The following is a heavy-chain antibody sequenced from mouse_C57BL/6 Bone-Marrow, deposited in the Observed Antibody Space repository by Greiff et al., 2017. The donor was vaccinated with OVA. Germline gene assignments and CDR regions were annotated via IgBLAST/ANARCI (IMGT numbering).Heavy chain of an antibody. CDR1: GFNIKDDY. D-gene: IGHD2-4*01. J-gene: IGHJ4*01. CDR3: TSKGIYYDYYEGYYYAMDY. CDR2: IDPENGDT. V-gene: IGHV14-4*01. Sequence: EVKLQESGAELVRPGASVKLSCTASGFNIKDDYMHRVKQRPEQGLEWIGWIDPENGDTEYASKFQGKATITADTSSNTAYLQLSSLTSEDTAGYYCTSKGIYYDYYEGYYYAMDYWGQGTSVTVSS.